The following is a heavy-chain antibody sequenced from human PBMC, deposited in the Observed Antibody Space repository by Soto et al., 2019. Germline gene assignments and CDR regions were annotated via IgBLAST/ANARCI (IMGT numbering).Heavy chain of an antibody. Sequence: PGESLKISCKGSGYTFSSYGIGCLRQVPGKGLEWMGIISPGDSDTKYSQSFQGQVTISADKSISTAYLQWNSLKASDTAMYYCARHATYYDILSGYYFEYWGQGTLVTAPQ. V-gene: IGHV5-51*01. J-gene: IGHJ4*02. CDR3: ARHATYYDILSGYYFEY. CDR2: ISPGDSDT. CDR1: GYTFSSYG. D-gene: IGHD3-9*01.